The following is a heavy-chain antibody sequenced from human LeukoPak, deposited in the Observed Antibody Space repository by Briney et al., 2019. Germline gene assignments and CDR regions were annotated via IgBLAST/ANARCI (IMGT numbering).Heavy chain of an antibody. CDR1: GYNFNNYW. CDR2: IYPGDSDT. CDR3: GRRSGRLGGYCSSTSCLKRASAFDI. J-gene: IGHJ3*02. V-gene: IGHV5-51*01. Sequence: GESLQISCKGSGYNFNNYWIGWVRQMPGKGLEWMGIIYPGDSDTRYSPSFQGQVTISADKSISTAYLQWSSLKASDTAMYYCGRRSGRLGGYCSSTSCLKRASAFDIWGQGTMVTVSS. D-gene: IGHD2-2*01.